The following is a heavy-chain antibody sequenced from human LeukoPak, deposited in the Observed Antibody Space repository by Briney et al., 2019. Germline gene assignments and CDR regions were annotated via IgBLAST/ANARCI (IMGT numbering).Heavy chain of an antibody. J-gene: IGHJ6*02. Sequence: PSETLSLTCTVSGGSISSYYWSWIRQPPGKGLEWIGNIYYSGSTNYSPSLKSRVTMSVDMSKNQFSLRLSAVTAADTAVYCCARVHDYVWGSYLAPYGMDVWGQGTTVTVSS. V-gene: IGHV4-59*01. CDR1: GGSISSYY. D-gene: IGHD3-16*02. CDR3: ARVHDYVWGSYLAPYGMDV. CDR2: IYYSGST.